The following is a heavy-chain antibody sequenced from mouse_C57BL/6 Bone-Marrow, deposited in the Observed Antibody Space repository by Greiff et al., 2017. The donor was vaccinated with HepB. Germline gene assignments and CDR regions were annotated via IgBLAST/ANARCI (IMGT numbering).Heavy chain of an antibody. V-gene: IGHV6-3*01. CDR1: GFTFSNYW. CDR3: TLPYCYGRSYGY. CDR2: IRLKSDNYAT. Sequence: EVKVEESGGGLVQPGGSMKLSCVASGFTFSNYWMNWVRQSPEQGLEWVAQIRLKSDNYATNYAESVKGRFTISRDDSKSSVYLQRHNLRAEDTGVYYCTLPYCYGRSYGYWGQGTTLTVSA. D-gene: IGHD1-1*01. J-gene: IGHJ2*01.